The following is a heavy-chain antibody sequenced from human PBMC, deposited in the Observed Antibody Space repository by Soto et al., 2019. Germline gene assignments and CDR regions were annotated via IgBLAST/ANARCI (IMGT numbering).Heavy chain of an antibody. Sequence: GGSLRLSCAASGFTFSSYSMNWVRQAPGKGLEWVSSISSSSSYIYYADSVKGRFTISRDNAKNSLYLQMNSLRAEDTAVYYCASGGPRGKFKAVAGIYQMDVWGKGTTVTVSS. V-gene: IGHV3-21*01. CDR3: ASGGPRGKFKAVAGIYQMDV. CDR1: GFTFSSYS. D-gene: IGHD6-19*01. CDR2: ISSSSSYI. J-gene: IGHJ6*04.